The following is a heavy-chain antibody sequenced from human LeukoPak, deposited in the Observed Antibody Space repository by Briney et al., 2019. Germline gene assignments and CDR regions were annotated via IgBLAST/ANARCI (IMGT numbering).Heavy chain of an antibody. CDR3: WRDDNSG. V-gene: IGHV4-39*02. D-gene: IGHD6-19*01. CDR2: IFFSGNN. CDR1: GCSISTNGFY. J-gene: IGHJ4*02. Sequence: SETLSLTCTVSGCSISTNGFYWGWHRQPPGQGLEWYVHIFFSGNNYYNPSIQSRVTISVDTAQNQFSLMQTSVTAEDAGVYYCWRDDNSGWGQGTLVTVSS.